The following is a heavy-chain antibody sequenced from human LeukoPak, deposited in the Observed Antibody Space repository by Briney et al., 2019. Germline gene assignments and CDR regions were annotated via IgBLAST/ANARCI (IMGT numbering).Heavy chain of an antibody. CDR3: ARGESSGWDRQDFFDY. D-gene: IGHD6-19*01. Sequence: GGSLRLSCAASGFTLTSYVMNWVRQAPGKGLEWVSYISSTSSTIYYADSVRGRFTISRDKAKNSLHLQMNSLRAEDTAVYYCARGESSGWDRQDFFDYWGQGTLVTVSS. J-gene: IGHJ4*02. CDR2: ISSTSSTI. V-gene: IGHV3-48*01. CDR1: GFTLTSYV.